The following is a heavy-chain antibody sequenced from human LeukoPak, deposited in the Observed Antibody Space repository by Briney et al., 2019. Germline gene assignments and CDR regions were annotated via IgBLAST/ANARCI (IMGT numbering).Heavy chain of an antibody. CDR1: GYTFTAYY. CDR3: ARDYGSGSSGLAAHNWFDP. J-gene: IGHJ5*02. CDR2: VNPNSGGT. V-gene: IGHV1-2*04. D-gene: IGHD3-10*01. Sequence: GASVKVSCKASGYTFTAYYMHWVRQAPGQGLEWMGWVNPNSGGTNYAQKFQGWVTMTRDTFITTAYMELSRLRSDDTAVYYCARDYGSGSSGLAAHNWFDPWGQGTLVTVSS.